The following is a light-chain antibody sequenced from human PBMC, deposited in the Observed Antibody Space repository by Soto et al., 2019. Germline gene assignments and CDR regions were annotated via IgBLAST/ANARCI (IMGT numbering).Light chain of an antibody. CDR1: QTISSW. V-gene: IGKV1-5*03. J-gene: IGKJ5*01. CDR2: KAS. CDR3: QHYNSYSEA. Sequence: DIQMTQSPSSLSASVRDRVTFTCRASQTISSWLAWYQQKPGKAPKLLIYKASTLKSGVPSRFSGSGSGTEFTLTISSLQPDDFATYYCQHYNSYSEAFGQGTRLEIK.